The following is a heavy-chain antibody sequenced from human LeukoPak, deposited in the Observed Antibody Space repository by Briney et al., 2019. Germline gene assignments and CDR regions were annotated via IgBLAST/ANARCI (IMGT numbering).Heavy chain of an antibody. V-gene: IGHV5-51*01. CDR3: ARQELETLYYFDY. Sequence: GESLKISCKGSGYSFTSYWIGWVRQMPGKGLEWVGIIYPGDSDTRYSPSFQGQVTISADKSISTAYLQWSSLKASDTAMYYCARQELETLYYFDYWGQGTLVTVSS. D-gene: IGHD4-23*01. J-gene: IGHJ4*02. CDR2: IYPGDSDT. CDR1: GYSFTSYW.